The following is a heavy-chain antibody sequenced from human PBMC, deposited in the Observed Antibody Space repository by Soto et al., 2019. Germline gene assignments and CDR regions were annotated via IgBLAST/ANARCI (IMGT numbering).Heavy chain of an antibody. Sequence: QVQLQESGPGLVKPSGTLSLTCAVSGDSISNSRWWTWVRQPPGKGLEWIGDTFHSGDTNYNPSLKSQVSISVDKSQIQFSLKVGSVTAAGTAVYYCAYSTGWYRHDVWGQGTVVTISS. D-gene: IGHD6-19*01. CDR1: GDSISNSRW. V-gene: IGHV4-4*02. CDR2: TFHSGDT. J-gene: IGHJ3*01. CDR3: AYSTGWYRHDV.